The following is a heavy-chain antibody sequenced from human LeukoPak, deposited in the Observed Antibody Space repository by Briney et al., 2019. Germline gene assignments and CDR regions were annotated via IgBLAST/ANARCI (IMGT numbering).Heavy chain of an antibody. V-gene: IGHV5-51*01. CDR1: GYNFTSYW. D-gene: IGHD2-2*01. J-gene: IGHJ4*02. CDR3: ARRYCSSTSCYAGSDY. Sequence: GESLKISCKGSGYNFTSYWIGWVRQMPGEGLEWMGIIYPGDSDTRYSPSFQGQVIISADKSISTAYLQWSSLKASDTAMYYCARRYCSSTSCYAGSDYWGQGTLVTVSS. CDR2: IYPGDSDT.